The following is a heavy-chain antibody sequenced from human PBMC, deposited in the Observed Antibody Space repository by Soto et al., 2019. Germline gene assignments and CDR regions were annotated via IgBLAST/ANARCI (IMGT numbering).Heavy chain of an antibody. Sequence: QVQLQESGPGLVKPSETLSLTCTVSGGSISSYYWSWIQQPPGKGLEWIGYIYYSGSTNYNPSLKSRVTISVDTSKNQFSLKLSSVTAADTAVYYCAREDSSGYYYFDYWGQGTLVTVSS. D-gene: IGHD3-22*01. J-gene: IGHJ4*02. CDR2: IYYSGST. CDR3: AREDSSGYYYFDY. CDR1: GGSISSYY. V-gene: IGHV4-59*01.